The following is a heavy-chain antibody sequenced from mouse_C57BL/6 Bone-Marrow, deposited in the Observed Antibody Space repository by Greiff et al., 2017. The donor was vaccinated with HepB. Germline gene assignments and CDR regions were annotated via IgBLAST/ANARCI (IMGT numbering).Heavy chain of an antibody. Sequence: QVQLQQSGAELVKPGASVKMSCKASGYTFTTYPIEWMKQNHGKSLEWIGNFHPYNDDTKYNEKFKGKATWTVEKSSSTVYLELSRLTSDDSAVYDCARPRYYGRSPFAMDDWGQGTSVTVSS. V-gene: IGHV1-47*01. CDR2: FHPYNDDT. CDR1: GYTFTTYP. CDR3: ARPRYYGRSPFAMDD. J-gene: IGHJ4*01. D-gene: IGHD1-1*01.